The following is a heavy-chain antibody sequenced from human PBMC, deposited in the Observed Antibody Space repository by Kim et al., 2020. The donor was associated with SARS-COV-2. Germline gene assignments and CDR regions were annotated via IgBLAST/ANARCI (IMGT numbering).Heavy chain of an antibody. D-gene: IGHD3-16*01. CDR2: IKTYTGNP. CDR3: ARWGKDPVLKYYFGMDV. Sequence: ASVKVSCKASGNNFGTDGLNWVRQAPGQGLRWMGWIKTYTGNPTYAQDFTGRFVFSLDTSGTTSYLQINGLTTGDTAVYYCARWGKDPVLKYYFGMDVWGQGTTVVVSS. J-gene: IGHJ6*02. V-gene: IGHV7-4-1*02. CDR1: GNNFGTDG.